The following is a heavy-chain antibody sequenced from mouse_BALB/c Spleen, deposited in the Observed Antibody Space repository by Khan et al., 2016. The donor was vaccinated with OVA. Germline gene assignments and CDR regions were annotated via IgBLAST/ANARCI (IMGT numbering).Heavy chain of an antibody. CDR2: INTYTGEP. J-gene: IGHJ4*01. D-gene: IGHD1-1*01. V-gene: IGHV9-3-1*01. Sequence: QIQLVQSGPELKQPGETVKISCKASGYIFTNYGMTWVKQAPGKGLKWMGWINTYTGEPTYVDDFKGRFAFSLETSANTAYLQINNLKNEDTATYFCARTLYGSGYDYAMDYWGQGTSVTVSS. CDR3: ARTLYGSGYDYAMDY. CDR1: GYIFTNYG.